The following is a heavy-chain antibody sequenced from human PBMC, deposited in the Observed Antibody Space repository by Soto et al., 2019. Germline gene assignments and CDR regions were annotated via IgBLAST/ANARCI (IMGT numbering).Heavy chain of an antibody. J-gene: IGHJ5*02. CDR2: RYYSGTA. CDR3: ARLSVADWFDP. Sequence: QVHLQESGPGLVKPSETLSLTCTVSGGSISSDYWTWVRQPPGKGLEWIGYRYYSGTAKYNSSLKSRVTISVDTSTNQFYLKLSSVTVADTAVYYCARLSVADWFDPWGQGIQVTVSS. CDR1: GGSISSDY. V-gene: IGHV4-59*01. D-gene: IGHD2-15*01.